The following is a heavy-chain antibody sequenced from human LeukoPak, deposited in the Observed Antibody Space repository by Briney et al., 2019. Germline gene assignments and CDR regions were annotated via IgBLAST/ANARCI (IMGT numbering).Heavy chain of an antibody. CDR3: AKDPNGDYVGAFDM. D-gene: IGHD4-17*01. CDR2: TSGSGHNT. CDR1: EFTFSSYG. J-gene: IGHJ3*02. Sequence: GGSLRLSCAASEFTFSSYGMHWVRQAPGKGLEWVSSTSGSGHNTYYADSVQGRFTISRDNSKNTLFLQMNSLRADDTAVYHCAKDPNGDYVGAFDMWGQGTMVTVSS. V-gene: IGHV3-23*01.